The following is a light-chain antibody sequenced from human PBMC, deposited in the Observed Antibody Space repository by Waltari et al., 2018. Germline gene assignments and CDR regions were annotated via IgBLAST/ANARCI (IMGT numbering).Light chain of an antibody. J-gene: IGKJ1*01. CDR1: QSGGRS. Sequence: SCRASQSGGRSLAWYQQKPGQAPRLLIYDAFTRATGIADRFSGSGSGTDFSLTISRLDPEDFAVYYCQMYVRLPATFGQGTKVEIK. V-gene: IGKV3-20*01. CDR3: QMYVRLPAT. CDR2: DAF.